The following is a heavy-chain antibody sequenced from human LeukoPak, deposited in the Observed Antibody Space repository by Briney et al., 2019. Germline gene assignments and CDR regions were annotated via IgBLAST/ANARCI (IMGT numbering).Heavy chain of an antibody. CDR1: GSSFSSYW. Sequence: GESLQISCKGSGSSFSSYWVAWVRQMPGKGLECMGIIYPGDSDTRYSPSFQGQVTISADKSISTAYLQWSSLKTSDTAMYYCARQDGSAIYFFDYWGQGTLVTVSS. CDR3: ARQDGSAIYFFDY. J-gene: IGHJ4*02. D-gene: IGHD3-10*01. CDR2: IYPGDSDT. V-gene: IGHV5-51*01.